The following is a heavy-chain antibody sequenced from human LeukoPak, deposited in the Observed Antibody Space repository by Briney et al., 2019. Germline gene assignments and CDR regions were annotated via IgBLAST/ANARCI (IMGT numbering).Heavy chain of an antibody. CDR2: IKLDGSEK. Sequence: GGSLRLSCAASGFTFSSYWMTWVRQAPGKGLEWVANIKLDGSEKYYVDSVKGRFTISRDNAKNSLSLQMNSLRAEDTAVYYCARVNSYSYYFDYWGQGTLVTVSS. D-gene: IGHD2/OR15-2a*01. CDR1: GFTFSSYW. V-gene: IGHV3-7*01. CDR3: ARVNSYSYYFDY. J-gene: IGHJ4*02.